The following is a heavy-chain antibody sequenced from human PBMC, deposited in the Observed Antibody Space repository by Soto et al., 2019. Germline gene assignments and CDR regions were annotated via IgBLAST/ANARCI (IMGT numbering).Heavy chain of an antibody. CDR3: ASVASTTVCAVNDY. J-gene: IGHJ4*02. CDR2: ISWNRGNL. CDR1: GFTFDDYA. Sequence: EVQLVESGGGLVQPGRSLRLSCAASGFTFDDYAMHWVRQGPGKGLVWVSSISWNRGNLGYADSVMGRFTISTDNAKNSQYLQLNILRAEAKALCYYASVASTTVCAVNDYWGQGTLVTVSS. D-gene: IGHD4-17*01. V-gene: IGHV3-9*01.